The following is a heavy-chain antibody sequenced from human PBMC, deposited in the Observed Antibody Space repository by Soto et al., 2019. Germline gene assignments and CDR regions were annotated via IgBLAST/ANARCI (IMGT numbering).Heavy chain of an antibody. D-gene: IGHD2-15*01. Sequence: QVQLVQSGAEVKKPGSSVKVSCKASGGTFSSYAISWVRQAPGQGLEWMGGIIPVFGTANYPQKFQGRVTIYADKSTSTAYREVRSLRSEDRGVYSCEGGCESAGVATHFAYWGQGTMVTVSS. CDR1: GGTFSSYA. V-gene: IGHV1-69*06. J-gene: IGHJ4*02. CDR2: IIPVFGTA. CDR3: EGGCESAGVATHFAY.